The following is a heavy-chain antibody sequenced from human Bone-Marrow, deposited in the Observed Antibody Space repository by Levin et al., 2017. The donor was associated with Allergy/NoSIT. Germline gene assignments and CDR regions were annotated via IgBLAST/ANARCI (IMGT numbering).Heavy chain of an antibody. V-gene: IGHV3-11*01. CDR3: VRAGGLRPFAY. Sequence: GESLKISCAASGFIFSDYYMSWIRQAPGKGLEWVSYIGSSGGDIHYADSVKGRFTVSRDNAKNLVYLQMNSLRAEDTALYYCVRAGGLRPFAYWGQGTQVTVSS. CDR2: IGSSGGDI. CDR1: GFIFSDYY. J-gene: IGHJ4*02. D-gene: IGHD6-25*01.